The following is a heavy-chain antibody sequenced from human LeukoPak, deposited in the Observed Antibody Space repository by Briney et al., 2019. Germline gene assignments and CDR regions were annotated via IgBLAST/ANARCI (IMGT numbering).Heavy chain of an antibody. V-gene: IGHV4-61*01. CDR3: ARLSRGYSAGFDY. Sequence: SETLSLTCTVSGGSVSSTSYYWSWIRQPPGKGLDWIGNIYYSGSSDYNPSLKSRVTISVDSSKNQFSLKANSVTAADTAVYFCARLSRGYSAGFDYWGQGILVTVSS. CDR2: IYYSGSS. D-gene: IGHD2-15*01. J-gene: IGHJ4*02. CDR1: GGSVSSTSYY.